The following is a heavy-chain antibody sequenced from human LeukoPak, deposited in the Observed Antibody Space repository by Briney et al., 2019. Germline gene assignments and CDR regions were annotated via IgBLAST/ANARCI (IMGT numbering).Heavy chain of an antibody. Sequence: SETLSLTCTVSGGSISSYYWSWIRQPPGKGPEWIGYIYYSGSTNYNPSLKSRVTISVDTSKNQFSLKLSSVTAADTAVYYCATGCGSYLRGAFDIWGQGTMVTVSS. CDR2: IYYSGST. D-gene: IGHD1-26*01. V-gene: IGHV4-59*01. J-gene: IGHJ3*02. CDR3: ATGCGSYLRGAFDI. CDR1: GGSISSYY.